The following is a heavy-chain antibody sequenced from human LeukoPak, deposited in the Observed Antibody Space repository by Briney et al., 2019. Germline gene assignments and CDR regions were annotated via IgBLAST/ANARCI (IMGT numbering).Heavy chain of an antibody. J-gene: IGHJ3*02. CDR2: IYYSGST. CDR3: ARGEAGAFDI. V-gene: IGHV4-59*01. Sequence: SSETLSLTCTVSGGSISSYYWSWIRQPPGKGLEWIGYIYYSGSTNYNPSLKSRVTISVDTSKNQFSLKLSSVTAADTAVYYCARGEAGAFDIWGQGTMVTASS. CDR1: GGSISSYY.